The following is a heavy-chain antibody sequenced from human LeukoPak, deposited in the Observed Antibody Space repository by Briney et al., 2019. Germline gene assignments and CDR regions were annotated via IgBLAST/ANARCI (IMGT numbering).Heavy chain of an antibody. CDR3: ARKGYIAAAGYYFDY. J-gene: IGHJ4*02. CDR2: ISAYNGNT. Sequence: ASVKVSCKASGYTFTSYGISWVRQAPGQGLEWMGWISAYNGNTNYAQKLQGRVTMTTDTSTSTAYMELRSLRSDDTAVYYCARKGYIAAAGYYFDYWGQGTLATVSS. CDR1: GYTFTSYG. D-gene: IGHD6-13*01. V-gene: IGHV1-18*01.